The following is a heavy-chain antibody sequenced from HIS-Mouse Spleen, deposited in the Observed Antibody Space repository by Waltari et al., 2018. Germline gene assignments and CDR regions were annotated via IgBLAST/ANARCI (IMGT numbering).Heavy chain of an antibody. CDR3: AREIPYSSSWYDWYFDL. J-gene: IGHJ2*01. Sequence: QLQLQESGPGLVKPSETLSLTCTVSGGSISSSSYYWGWIRQPPGKGLDWIGSIYYSGSTYYNPSLKRRVTISVDTSKNQFSLKLSSVTAADTAAYYCAREIPYSSSWYDWYFDLWGRGTLVTVSS. V-gene: IGHV4-39*07. CDR2: IYYSGST. CDR1: GGSISSSSYY. D-gene: IGHD6-13*01.